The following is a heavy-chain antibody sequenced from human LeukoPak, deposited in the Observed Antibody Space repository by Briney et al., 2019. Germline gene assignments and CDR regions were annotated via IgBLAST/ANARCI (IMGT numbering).Heavy chain of an antibody. Sequence: GESLKISCKGSGYSFPSHWIDCVRQRPGKGLEWIGSIYPADSDTRYSPSFQGQITISADKSISTIYLRWASLKPSDTPCYYCPRHGVADAFDFWGRGTMLTVS. CDR1: GYSFPSHW. V-gene: IGHV5-51*01. CDR2: IYPADSDT. J-gene: IGHJ3*01. CDR3: PRHGVADAFDF.